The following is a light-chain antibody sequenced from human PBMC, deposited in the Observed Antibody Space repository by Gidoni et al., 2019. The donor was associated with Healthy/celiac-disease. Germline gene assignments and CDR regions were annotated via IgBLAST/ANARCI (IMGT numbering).Light chain of an antibody. Sequence: DIQLTQSPSFLSASVEDRVTITCRASQGISSYLAWYQQKPGKAPKLLIYAASTLQSGVPSRCSGSGSGTEFTLTISSLQPEDFATYYCQQLNSYPRITFGGGTKVEIK. CDR1: QGISSY. J-gene: IGKJ4*01. CDR2: AAS. CDR3: QQLNSYPRIT. V-gene: IGKV1-9*01.